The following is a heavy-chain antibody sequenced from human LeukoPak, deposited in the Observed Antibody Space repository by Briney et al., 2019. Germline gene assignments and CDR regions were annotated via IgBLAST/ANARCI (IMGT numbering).Heavy chain of an antibody. D-gene: IGHD3-10*01. Sequence: SETLSPTCTLSGRSITSNSYYWAWIRQPPGKGPEWIGGIDYSGSNPYNPALKPPATISLDTSSNHFSPRRSPGTRADTAVHYCARHFMVGSSYFDYGGQGRLVSV. J-gene: IGHJ4*02. CDR2: IDYSGSN. CDR1: GRSITSNSYY. V-gene: IGHV4-39*01. CDR3: ARHFMVGSSYFDY.